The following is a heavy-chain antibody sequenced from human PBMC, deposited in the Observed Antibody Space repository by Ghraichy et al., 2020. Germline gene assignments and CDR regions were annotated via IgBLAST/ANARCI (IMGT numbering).Heavy chain of an antibody. J-gene: IGHJ4*02. CDR2: INWDGGIT. V-gene: IGHV3-43D*04. CDR3: AKAGSTVTTVSEFDF. D-gene: IGHD4-17*01. CDR1: GFTFDDYA. Sequence: GGSLRLSCAASGFTFDDYAMHWVRQAPGKGLEWVSLINWDGGITYYADSVKGRLTISRDNTKNSLYLQMSSLRSEDTALYYCAKAGSTVTTVSEFDFWGQGTLVTVSS.